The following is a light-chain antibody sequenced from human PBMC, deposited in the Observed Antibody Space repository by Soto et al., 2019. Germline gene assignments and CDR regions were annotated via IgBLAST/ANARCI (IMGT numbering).Light chain of an antibody. Sequence: SLLTQPPSVSETPRQMVTISCSGSSSNIGNNAVNWYQQLPGKAPKLLIYYDDLLPSGVSDRFSGSKSGTSASLAISGLQSEDEADYYCAAWDDSLNGYVFGTGTKVTVL. J-gene: IGLJ1*01. CDR1: SSNIGNNA. CDR3: AAWDDSLNGYV. V-gene: IGLV1-36*01. CDR2: YDD.